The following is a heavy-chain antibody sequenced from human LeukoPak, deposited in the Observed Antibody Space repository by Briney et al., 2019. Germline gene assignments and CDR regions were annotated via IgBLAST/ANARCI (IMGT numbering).Heavy chain of an antibody. Sequence: GSLRLSCAASGFTFSSYAMSWIRQPPGKGLEWIGEINHSGSTNYNPSLKSRVTISVDTSKNQFSLKLSSVTAADTAVYYCARGRYGSGSYVQSHNYFDYWGQGTLVTVSS. J-gene: IGHJ4*02. CDR3: ARGRYGSGSYVQSHNYFDY. CDR2: INHSGST. V-gene: IGHV4-34*01. D-gene: IGHD3-10*01. CDR1: GFTFSSYA.